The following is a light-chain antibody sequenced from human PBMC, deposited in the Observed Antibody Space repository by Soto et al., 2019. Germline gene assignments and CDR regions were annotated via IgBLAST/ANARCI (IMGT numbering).Light chain of an antibody. CDR3: LQYNAFSQT. Sequence: DIQMTQSPSTLSASVGDRVTITCRASQSVNSRLAWYQQKPGQAPKVLIYDASSLQSAVPSRFSGSGSGTEFTLTIGSLQPDDVATYYCLQYNAFSQTFGQGTKVEI. V-gene: IGKV1-5*01. J-gene: IGKJ1*01. CDR2: DAS. CDR1: QSVNSR.